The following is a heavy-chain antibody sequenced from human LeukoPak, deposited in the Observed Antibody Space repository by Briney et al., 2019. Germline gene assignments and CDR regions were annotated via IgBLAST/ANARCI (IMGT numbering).Heavy chain of an antibody. J-gene: IGHJ6*03. CDR2: IYASGSI. CDR3: ARSARFNYFYMDV. V-gene: IGHV4-4*07. CDR1: GASVTNFY. Sequence: SETLSLTCSVSGASVTNFYWTWIRQPAGKGLEYIGRIYASGSIDYNPSLKSRVTLSVDSSNNQFSLNLTSVTAADTALYYCARSARFNYFYMDVWGKGTPVTVSS. D-gene: IGHD2-15*01.